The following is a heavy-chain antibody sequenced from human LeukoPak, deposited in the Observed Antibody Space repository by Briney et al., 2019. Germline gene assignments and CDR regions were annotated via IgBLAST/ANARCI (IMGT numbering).Heavy chain of an antibody. V-gene: IGHV3-53*01. D-gene: IGHD1-26*01. CDR1: GFTVSSNY. CDR3: AKAGGGYSRKAFDV. Sequence: PGGSLGLSCAASGFTVSSNYMSWVRQAPGKGLEWVSVIYSGGSTYYADSVKGRFTISRDNSKNTLYLQMTSLRAEDTAIYYCAKAGGGYSRKAFDVWGQGTMVTVSS. J-gene: IGHJ3*01. CDR2: IYSGGST.